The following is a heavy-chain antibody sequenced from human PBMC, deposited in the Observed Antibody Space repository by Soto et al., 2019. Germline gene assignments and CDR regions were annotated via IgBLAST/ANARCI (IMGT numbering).Heavy chain of an antibody. CDR1: GFSFNFYA. Sequence: QVHLVESGGGVVQPGRSLRISCAATGFSFNFYAMYWVRQAPGTGLEWVSMISNDGSSENYADSVRGRFIISRDNSKNKLFLQMNSLRPEDTATYYCVRDSGANYGTFWYFDLWGRGTLVTVSS. D-gene: IGHD5-18*01. J-gene: IGHJ2*01. CDR3: VRDSGANYGTFWYFDL. CDR2: ISNDGSSE. V-gene: IGHV3-30-3*01.